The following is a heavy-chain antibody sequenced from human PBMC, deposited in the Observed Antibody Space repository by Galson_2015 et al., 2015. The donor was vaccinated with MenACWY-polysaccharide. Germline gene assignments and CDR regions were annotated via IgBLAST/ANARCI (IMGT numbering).Heavy chain of an antibody. V-gene: IGHV3-49*04. Sequence: SLRLSCAASGFSCSAYGMSWVRQAPGRGLEWVSGSGSGGTTEYAASVKGRFTISRDDSKSIAYLQMNSLKTEDTAVYYCTRDPLGDYWGQGTLVTVSS. CDR3: TRDPLGDY. D-gene: IGHD7-27*01. CDR2: SGSGGTT. J-gene: IGHJ4*02. CDR1: GFSCSAYG.